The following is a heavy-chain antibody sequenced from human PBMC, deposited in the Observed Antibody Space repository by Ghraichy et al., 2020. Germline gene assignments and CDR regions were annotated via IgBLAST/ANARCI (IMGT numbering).Heavy chain of an antibody. V-gene: IGHV3-48*03. D-gene: IGHD4-17*01. J-gene: IGHJ2*01. CDR2: IRSSGSTI. CDR1: GFTFSTYE. CDR3: ASGTVTNYWYFDL. Sequence: GGSLRLSCAASGFTFSTYEMNWVRQAPGKGLEWMSYIRSSGSTIYYADSVKGRFTISRDNAKNSLYLQMNSLRAEDTAVYYCASGTVTNYWYFDLWGRGTLVTVSS.